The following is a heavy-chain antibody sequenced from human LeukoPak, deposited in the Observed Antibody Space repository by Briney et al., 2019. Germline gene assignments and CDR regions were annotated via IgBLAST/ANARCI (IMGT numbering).Heavy chain of an antibody. V-gene: IGHV1-24*01. CDR1: GYTLTELS. CDR2: FDPEDGET. CDR3: ARDKGAGSDYYYYGMDV. D-gene: IGHD3-10*01. Sequence: ASVKVSCKVSGYTLTELSMHWVRQAPGKGLEWMRGFDPEDGETIYAQKFQGRVTMTEDTSTDTAYMELSSLRSEDTAVYYCARDKGAGSDYYYYGMDVWGQGTTVTVSS. J-gene: IGHJ6*02.